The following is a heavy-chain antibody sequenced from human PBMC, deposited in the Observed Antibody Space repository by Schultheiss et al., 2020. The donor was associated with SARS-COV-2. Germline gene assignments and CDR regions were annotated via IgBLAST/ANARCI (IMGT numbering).Heavy chain of an antibody. CDR1: EYSFTDYW. CDR3: ARLRGGEYDS. D-gene: IGHD6-25*01. V-gene: IGHV5-10-1*01. CDR2: IDPSNSRV. Sequence: GESLKISCKDSEYSFTDYWIVWVRQIAGKGLEWVGRIDPSNSRVDYSPSFQGHVTISADKSITTAYLQWTSLKASDSAVYFCARLRGGEYDSWGQGTLVTVSS. J-gene: IGHJ4*02.